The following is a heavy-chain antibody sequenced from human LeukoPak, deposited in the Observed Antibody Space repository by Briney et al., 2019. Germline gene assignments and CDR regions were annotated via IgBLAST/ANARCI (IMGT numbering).Heavy chain of an antibody. Sequence: SGTLSLTCTVSGGSISGYYWSWIRQPPGKGLEWIGYISYSGSTNYNPSLKSRVTISVDTSKNQLSLKLSSVTAADTAVYYCARDRERAFDIWGQGALVTVSS. J-gene: IGHJ3*02. CDR1: GGSISGYY. V-gene: IGHV4-59*01. CDR3: ARDRERAFDI. D-gene: IGHD1-26*01. CDR2: ISYSGST.